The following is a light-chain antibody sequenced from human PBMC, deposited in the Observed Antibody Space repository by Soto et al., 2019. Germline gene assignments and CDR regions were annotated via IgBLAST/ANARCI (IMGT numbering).Light chain of an antibody. V-gene: IGLV2-14*03. J-gene: IGLJ1*01. CDR1: ISDVGGYNY. CDR3: GSYTSSSNYV. Sequence: QSALTQPASVSGSPGQSITISCTGSISDVGGYNYVSWYQQHPGTAPKLVIFDVSERPSGLSNRFSGSKSGNTASLTISGLRTEDEADYYCGSYTSSSNYVFGSGTKVTVL. CDR2: DVS.